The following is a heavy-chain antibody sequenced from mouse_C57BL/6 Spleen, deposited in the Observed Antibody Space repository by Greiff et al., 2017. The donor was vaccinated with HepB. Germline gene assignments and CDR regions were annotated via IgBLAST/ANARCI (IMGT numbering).Heavy chain of an antibody. J-gene: IGHJ4*01. D-gene: IGHD2-10*01. CDR2: ISYDGSN. Sequence: EVKLMESGPGLVKPSQSLSLTCSVTGYSITSGYYWNWIRQFPGNKLEWMGYISYDGSNNYNPSLKNRISITRDTSKNQFFLKLNSVTTEDTATYYCATPYSYYYAMDYWGQGTSVTVSS. CDR3: ATPYSYYYAMDY. CDR1: GYSITSGYY. V-gene: IGHV3-6*01.